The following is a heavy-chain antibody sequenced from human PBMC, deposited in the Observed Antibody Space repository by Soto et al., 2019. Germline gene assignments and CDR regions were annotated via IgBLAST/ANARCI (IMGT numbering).Heavy chain of an antibody. CDR2: IDPSDSYT. D-gene: IGHD3-10*01. J-gene: IGHJ6*02. CDR3: ARDYYGSGSYYNAGYYGMDV. Sequence: PGESLKISCKGSGYSFTSYWISWVRQMPGKGLEWMGRIDPSDSYTNYSPSFQGHVTISADKSISTAYLQWSSLKASDTAMYYCARDYYGSGSYYNAGYYGMDVWGQGTTVTVS. CDR1: GYSFTSYW. V-gene: IGHV5-10-1*01.